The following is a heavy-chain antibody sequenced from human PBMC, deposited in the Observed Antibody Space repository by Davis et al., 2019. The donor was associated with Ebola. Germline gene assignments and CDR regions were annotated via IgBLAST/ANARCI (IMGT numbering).Heavy chain of an antibody. CDR1: RYSFTNYY. Sequence: AASVKVSCKASRYSFTNYYIHWVRQAPGQGLEWMGIISPSGGSTSYAQRFQGRVTMTRDTSTGTLYMDLSSLRSEDTAVYYCARGGNPDKFDDWGQGTLVTVSS. CDR2: ISPSGGST. CDR3: ARGGNPDKFDD. J-gene: IGHJ4*02. D-gene: IGHD4-23*01. V-gene: IGHV1-46*03.